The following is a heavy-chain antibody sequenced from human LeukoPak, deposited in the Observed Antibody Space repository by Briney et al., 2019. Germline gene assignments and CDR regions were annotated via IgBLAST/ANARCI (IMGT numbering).Heavy chain of an antibody. D-gene: IGHD3-22*01. CDR3: ARRSYYDSSSYPPEYYMDV. CDR1: GYNFTNYW. V-gene: IGHV5-51*01. J-gene: IGHJ6*03. Sequence: GESLKISCKGSGYNFTNYWIAWVRQMPGKGLEWMGIIYPGDFDATYSPSFQGQVTISVDKSISTAYLQWSSLKASDTAMYYCARRSYYDSSSYPPEYYMDVWGRGTTVTVSS. CDR2: IYPGDFDA.